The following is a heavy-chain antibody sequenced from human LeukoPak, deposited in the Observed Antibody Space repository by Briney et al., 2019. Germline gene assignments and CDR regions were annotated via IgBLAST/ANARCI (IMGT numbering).Heavy chain of an antibody. CDR2: INPNSGGT. CDR3: ARDRSSSWYQFYP. Sequence: ASVKVSCKASGYTFTGYYMHWVRQAPGQGLEWMGWINPNSGGTNYAQKFQGRVTMTRDTSISTAYMELSRLRSDDTAVYYCARDRSSSWYQFYPWGQGTLVTVSS. D-gene: IGHD6-13*01. V-gene: IGHV1-2*02. J-gene: IGHJ5*02. CDR1: GYTFTGYY.